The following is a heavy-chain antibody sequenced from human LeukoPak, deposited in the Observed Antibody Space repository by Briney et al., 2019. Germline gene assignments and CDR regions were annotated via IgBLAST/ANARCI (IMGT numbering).Heavy chain of an antibody. J-gene: IGHJ5*02. CDR3: AREGCSSISCYNSNWFDP. D-gene: IGHD2-2*02. CDR2: INPNSGGT. V-gene: IGHV1-2*02. Sequence: ASVKVSCKASGYTFTGYYMHWVRQAPGQGLEWMGWINPNSGGTNYAQKFQGRVTMTRDSSISTAYMELSRLRSDDTAVYYCAREGCSSISCYNSNWFDPWGQGTLVTVSS. CDR1: GYTFTGYY.